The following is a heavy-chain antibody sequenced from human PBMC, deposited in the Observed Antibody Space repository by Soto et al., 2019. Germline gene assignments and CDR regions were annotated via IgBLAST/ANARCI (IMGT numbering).Heavy chain of an antibody. Sequence: QVQLVESGGGLVKPGGSLRLSCAASGFTFSDYYMSWIRQAPGKGLEWVSYISSSSSYTNYADSVKGRFTISRDNAKNSLYLQMNSLRAEDTAVYYCARVRIRFLETNDNGFDPWGQGTLVTVSS. CDR2: ISSSSSYT. J-gene: IGHJ5*02. V-gene: IGHV3-11*06. CDR3: ARVRIRFLETNDNGFDP. CDR1: GFTFSDYY. D-gene: IGHD3-3*01.